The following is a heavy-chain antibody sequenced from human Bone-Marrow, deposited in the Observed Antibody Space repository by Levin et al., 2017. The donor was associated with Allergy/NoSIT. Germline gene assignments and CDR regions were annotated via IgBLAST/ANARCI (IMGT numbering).Heavy chain of an antibody. CDR2: IYTSGST. D-gene: IGHD4-17*01. V-gene: IGHV4-4*07. Sequence: SETLSLTCTVSGGSISSYYWSWIRQPAGKGLEWIGRIYTSGSTNYNPSLKSRVTMSVDTSKNQFSLKLSSVTAADTAVYYCARGADDYGDSHWFDPWGQGTLVTVSS. CDR1: GGSISSYY. CDR3: ARGADDYGDSHWFDP. J-gene: IGHJ5*02.